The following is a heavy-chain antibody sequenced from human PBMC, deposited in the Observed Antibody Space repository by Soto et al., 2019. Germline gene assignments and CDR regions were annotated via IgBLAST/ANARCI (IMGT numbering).Heavy chain of an antibody. CDR3: ARATGSRITMIVVVPTWFDP. V-gene: IGHV4-31*03. CDR1: GGSISSGGYY. D-gene: IGHD3-22*01. CDR2: IYYSGST. Sequence: SLTCTVSGGSISSGGYYWSWIRQHPGKGLEWIGYIYYSGSTYYNPSLKSRVTISVDTSKNQFSLKLSSVTAADTAVYYCARATGSRITMIVVVPTWFDPWGQGTLVTVSS. J-gene: IGHJ5*02.